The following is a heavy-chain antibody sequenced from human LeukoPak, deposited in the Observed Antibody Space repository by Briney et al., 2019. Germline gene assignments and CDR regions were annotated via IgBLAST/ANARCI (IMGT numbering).Heavy chain of an antibody. Sequence: NASETLSLTCTVSGGSISSYYWSWIRQPPGKGLEWIGHIYYSGSTNYNPSLESRVTISVDTSKNQFSLKLSSVTASDTAVYYCARLPYSSGWYVYWGQGILVTVSS. V-gene: IGHV4-59*01. D-gene: IGHD6-19*01. CDR3: ARLPYSSGWYVY. CDR1: GGSISSYY. J-gene: IGHJ4*02. CDR2: IYYSGST.